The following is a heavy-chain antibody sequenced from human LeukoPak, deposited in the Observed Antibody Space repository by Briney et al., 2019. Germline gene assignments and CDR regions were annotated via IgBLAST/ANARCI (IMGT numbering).Heavy chain of an antibody. CDR3: VKSGGYGLIDY. Sequence: SETLSLTCAVSGASISGSGYYWGWIRQPPGKGLEWIGNIYSSGSTYYNASLQSRVTISIDASKNQFSLRLSSVTAADTAMYYCVKSGGYGLIDYWGQGTRVTVSS. CDR1: GASISGSGYY. CDR2: IYSSGST. V-gene: IGHV4-39*01. J-gene: IGHJ4*02. D-gene: IGHD1-26*01.